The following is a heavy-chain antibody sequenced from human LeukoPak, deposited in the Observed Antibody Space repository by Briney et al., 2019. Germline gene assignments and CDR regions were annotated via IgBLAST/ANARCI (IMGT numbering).Heavy chain of an antibody. J-gene: IGHJ3*01. D-gene: IGHD2-2*01. V-gene: IGHV3-30-3*01. CDR2: VSSDGSNK. CDR3: ARPYATAGLFYAFDG. CDR1: RFTFSTYA. Sequence: GGSLRLSCVASRFTFSTYAMHWVRQAPGKGLEWVAIVSSDGSNKYYADSVKGRFTISRDNSKNTLYLQMNSLRAEDTAVFYCARPYATAGLFYAFDGWGQGTVVTVSS.